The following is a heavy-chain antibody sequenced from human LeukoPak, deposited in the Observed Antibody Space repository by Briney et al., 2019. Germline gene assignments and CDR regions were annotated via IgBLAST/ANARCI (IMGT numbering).Heavy chain of an antibody. V-gene: IGHV1-18*01. CDR2: ISAYNT. Sequence: ASVNVSCKASGYTFSKYGISWVRQAPGQGREGMGWISAYNTSYAQKMQGRVTMTTDTPTSIAYMELRSQRSDDTDVYYCVRRNYYYGMDVWGLGTTVTVSS. CDR3: VRRNYYYGMDV. CDR1: GYTFSKYG. J-gene: IGHJ6*02.